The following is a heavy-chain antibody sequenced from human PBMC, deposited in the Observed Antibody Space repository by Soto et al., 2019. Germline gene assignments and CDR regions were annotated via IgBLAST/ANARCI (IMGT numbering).Heavy chain of an antibody. J-gene: IGHJ4*02. D-gene: IGHD3-3*01. CDR3: ATRLWIFRVVDYFDY. CDR1: GYTLTELS. Sequence: ASVKVSCKVSGYTLTELSMHWVRQAPGKGHEWMGGFAPEDGETIYAQKFQGRATMTEDTSTDTAYMELSSLRSEDTAVYYCATRLWIFRVVDYFDYWGKGTLVTFSS. V-gene: IGHV1-24*01. CDR2: FAPEDGET.